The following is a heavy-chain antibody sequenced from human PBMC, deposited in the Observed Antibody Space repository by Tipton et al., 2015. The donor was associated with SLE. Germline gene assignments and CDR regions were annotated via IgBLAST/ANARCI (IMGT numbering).Heavy chain of an antibody. V-gene: IGHV4-34*01. CDR2: INHSGST. Sequence: TLSLTYAVYGGSLWGYQWGWLPPPPREGLEWIGEINHSGSTNYNPSLKSGVTISVDMSKKQFSLKLSSVTAADSAVYYCARGPCGAGATPFDYWGQGTLVTVSS. CDR3: ARGPCGAGATPFDY. D-gene: IGHD1-26*01. J-gene: IGHJ4*02. CDR1: GGSLWGYQ.